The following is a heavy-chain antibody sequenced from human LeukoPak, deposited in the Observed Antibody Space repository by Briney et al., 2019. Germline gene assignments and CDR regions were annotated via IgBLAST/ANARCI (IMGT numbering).Heavy chain of an antibody. J-gene: IGHJ6*03. CDR3: AKNGVTYTDYYYYMDA. Sequence: GGSLRLSCTASGFTFDDYAMHWVRQAPGKGLEWVSGISWNSGSVGYADSVKGRFTISRDNAKNSLYLQMDSLRAEDTAFYYCAKNGVTYTDYYYYMDAWGKGTTVTISS. CDR1: GFTFDDYA. V-gene: IGHV3-9*01. CDR2: ISWNSGSV. D-gene: IGHD2-2*02.